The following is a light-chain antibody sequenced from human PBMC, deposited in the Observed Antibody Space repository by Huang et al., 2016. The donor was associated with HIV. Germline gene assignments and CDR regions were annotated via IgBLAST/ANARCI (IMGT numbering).Light chain of an antibody. CDR3: QQYSNWLYT. J-gene: IGKJ2*01. V-gene: IGKV3-15*01. Sequence: IVMTQSPTTLSVSPGERATLSCRASQSVSSNLAWYQQKIGQTPRLLIYGASTRATDVPARFKASGSGTDFTLTINSLQSEDFAVYYCQQYSNWLYTFGQGTKVEIK. CDR2: GAS. CDR1: QSVSSN.